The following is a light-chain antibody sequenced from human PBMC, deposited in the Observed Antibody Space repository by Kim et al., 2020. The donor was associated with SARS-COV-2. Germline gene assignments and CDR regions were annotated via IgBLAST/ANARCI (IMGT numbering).Light chain of an antibody. V-gene: IGKV3-15*01. CDR2: GAS. CDR1: QSVSSN. J-gene: IGKJ2*01. Sequence: LSASPGERATLSCRASQSVSSNLAWYQQKPGQAPRLLIYGASTRATGIPARFSGSGSGTEFTLTISSLQSEDFAVYYCQQYDNVHTFGQGTKLEI. CDR3: QQYDNVHT.